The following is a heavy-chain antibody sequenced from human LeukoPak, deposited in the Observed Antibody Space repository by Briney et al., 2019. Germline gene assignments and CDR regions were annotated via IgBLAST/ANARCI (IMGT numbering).Heavy chain of an antibody. J-gene: IGHJ4*02. Sequence: QPGGSQRLSCAASGFTFSSYWMSWVRQAPGKGLEWVANIKQDGSEKYYVDSVKGRFTISRDNAKNSLYLQMNSLRAEDTAVYYCARTLYYYDSSGYGGIGYWGQGTLVTVSS. D-gene: IGHD3-22*01. CDR1: GFTFSSYW. CDR3: ARTLYYYDSSGYGGIGY. V-gene: IGHV3-7*01. CDR2: IKQDGSEK.